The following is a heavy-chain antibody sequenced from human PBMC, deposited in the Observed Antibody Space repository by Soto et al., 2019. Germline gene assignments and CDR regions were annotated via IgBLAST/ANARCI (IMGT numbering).Heavy chain of an antibody. Sequence: QVQLQESGPGLVKPSETLSLTCTVSGGSISGSYWSWIRQTPGKVLEWVGYIHYSGSTNYTPSLKSRVTMAGAPAKNQFSLQLSSVTAADTAVYFCTKSRRTDAEGYSFDYWGQGALVTVSS. J-gene: IGHJ4*02. CDR3: TKSRRTDAEGYSFDY. CDR2: IHYSGST. CDR1: GGSISGSY. V-gene: IGHV4-59*01. D-gene: IGHD2-15*01.